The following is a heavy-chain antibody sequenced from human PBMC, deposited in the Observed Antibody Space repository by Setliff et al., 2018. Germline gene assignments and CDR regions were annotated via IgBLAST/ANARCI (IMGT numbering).Heavy chain of an antibody. CDR1: GDSMSFSY. D-gene: IGHD3-16*01. J-gene: IGHJ4*02. CDR2: IYYSGST. Sequence: SETLSLTCSVSGDSMSFSYWSWIRQPPGKGLEWIGYIYYSGSTDSHPSLKSRVSISIDTSKNQFSLNVGSVTAADTAIYYCAKGGGEMDSWGQGILVTVSS. V-gene: IGHV4-59*01. CDR3: AKGGGEMDS.